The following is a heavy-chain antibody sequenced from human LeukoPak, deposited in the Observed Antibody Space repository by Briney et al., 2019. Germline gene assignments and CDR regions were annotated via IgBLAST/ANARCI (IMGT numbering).Heavy chain of an antibody. CDR1: GYKFVSNW. CDR3: ARRCNSAYDTSTGKESPGGLVY. V-gene: IGHV5-51*01. D-gene: IGHD3-9*01. J-gene: IGHJ4*02. Sequence: GESLKISCKGSGYKFVSNWIVWVRQMPGKGLEWMGIIYPGDSDTRYSPSFQGQVTISADKSISTTYLQWSSLKASDTAMYYCARRCNSAYDTSTGKESPGGLVYLGQGSLVTVSS. CDR2: IYPGDSDT.